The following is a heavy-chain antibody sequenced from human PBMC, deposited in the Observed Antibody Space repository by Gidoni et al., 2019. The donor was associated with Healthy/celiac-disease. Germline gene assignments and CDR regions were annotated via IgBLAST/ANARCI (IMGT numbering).Heavy chain of an antibody. CDR3: ARDRGYSSSWYRFDY. V-gene: IGHV3-11*05. CDR2: ISSSSSYT. D-gene: IGHD6-13*01. J-gene: IGHJ4*02. Sequence: QVQLVEAGGGLVKPGGSLRLSCAASGFTCSDSYMSWIRQAPGKGLEWVSYISSSSSYTNYADSVKGRFTISRDNAKISLYLQMTSLRAEDTAVYYCARDRGYSSSWYRFDYWGQGTLVTVSS. CDR1: GFTCSDSY.